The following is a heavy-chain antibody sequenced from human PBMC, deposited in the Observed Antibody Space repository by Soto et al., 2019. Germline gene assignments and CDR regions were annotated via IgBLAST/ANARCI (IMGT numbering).Heavy chain of an antibody. V-gene: IGHV1-69*01. D-gene: IGHD5-12*01. CDR1: GGTFSSYA. J-gene: IGHJ3*02. CDR3: ARQSHQMAKITSFDI. CDR2: IIPIFGTA. Sequence: QVQLVQSGAEVKKPGSSVKVSCKASGGTFSSYAISWVRQAPGQGLEWMGGIIPIFGTANYAQKFQGIVTINADEPTSIAYMELSSLSSEDTAVYYCARQSHQMAKITSFDIWGQGTMVTVSS.